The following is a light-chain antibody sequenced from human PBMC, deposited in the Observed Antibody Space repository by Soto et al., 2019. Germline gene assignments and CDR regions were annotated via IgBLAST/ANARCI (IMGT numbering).Light chain of an antibody. CDR2: DVS. J-gene: IGLJ1*01. CDR1: SSDVGGYKY. Sequence: QSALTQPASGSGAPGQSITISCTGTSSDVGGYKYVAWYQQHPGKAPKLMIYDVSHRPSGISDRFSGSVSGNTASLTISGLQTEDEADYYCSSYTSSSTVFGTGTKVTVL. CDR3: SSYTSSSTV. V-gene: IGLV2-14*03.